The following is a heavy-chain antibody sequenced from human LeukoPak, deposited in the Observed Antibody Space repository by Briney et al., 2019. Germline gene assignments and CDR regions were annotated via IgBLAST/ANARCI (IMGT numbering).Heavy chain of an antibody. Sequence: ASVKVSCKASGYTFTGYYMHWVRQAPGQGLEWMGWINPNSGGTNYAQKFQGRVTMTRDTSISTAYMELSRPRSDDTAVYYCASFNDYGDYVFDYWGQGTLVTVSS. CDR1: GYTFTGYY. CDR3: ASFNDYGDYVFDY. D-gene: IGHD4-17*01. V-gene: IGHV1-2*02. CDR2: INPNSGGT. J-gene: IGHJ4*02.